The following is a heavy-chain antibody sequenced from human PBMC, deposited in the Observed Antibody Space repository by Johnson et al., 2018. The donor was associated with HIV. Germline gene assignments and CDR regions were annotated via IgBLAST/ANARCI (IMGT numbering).Heavy chain of an antibody. Sequence: LVESGGGLVQPGRSLRLSCAASGFTFDDYAMHWVRQAPGKGLEWVSGISWNSGSIGYADSVKGRFTISRDNAKNSLYLQMNSLKTEDTAVYYCTTDPWGSDAFDIWGQGTMVTVSS. CDR2: ISWNSGSI. CDR3: TTDPWGSDAFDI. V-gene: IGHV3-9*01. D-gene: IGHD7-27*01. CDR1: GFTFDDYA. J-gene: IGHJ3*02.